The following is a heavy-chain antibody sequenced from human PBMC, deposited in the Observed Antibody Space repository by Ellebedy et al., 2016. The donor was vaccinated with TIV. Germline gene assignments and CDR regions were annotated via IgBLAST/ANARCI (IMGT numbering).Heavy chain of an antibody. V-gene: IGHV3-33*08. Sequence: GESLKISCAASGFTFSSYAMSWVRQAPGKGLEWVAFIWYDGGNKYYADSVKGRFTISRDNSKNTLYLQMKNLGAEDTAVFYCARNRHVERGDCLDFWGQGTLVTVSS. J-gene: IGHJ4*02. D-gene: IGHD2-21*02. CDR2: IWYDGGNK. CDR3: ARNRHVERGDCLDF. CDR1: GFTFSSYA.